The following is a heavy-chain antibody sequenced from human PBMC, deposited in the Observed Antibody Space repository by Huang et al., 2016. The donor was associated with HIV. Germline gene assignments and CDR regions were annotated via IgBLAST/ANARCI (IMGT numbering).Heavy chain of an antibody. D-gene: IGHD3-10*01. Sequence: QVHLQQWGAGLLKSAETLSLTCAVYGGSLSGYYWSWLRQPPGKGLEWSGEINHLGSPNYNPSLKSRVSISMDGSKKQFSLKLRSISDADTAVYFCARDATKNPRGWFDPWGQGTLVTVSS. CDR1: GGSLSGYY. CDR3: ARDATKNPRGWFDP. J-gene: IGHJ5*02. CDR2: INHLGSP. V-gene: IGHV4-34*02.